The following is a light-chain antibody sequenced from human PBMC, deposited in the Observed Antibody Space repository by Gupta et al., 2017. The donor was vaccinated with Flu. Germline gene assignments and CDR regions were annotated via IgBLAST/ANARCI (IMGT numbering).Light chain of an antibody. Sequence: VTIACSGGSSNIGKNYFYGYHQVSGMAPKLLIYRNVERPSVVPARFSGSKSGTSASLAISGLRVEDEAQYFCAVWDDSVNGRLFGGGTKLTVL. CDR2: RNV. J-gene: IGLJ3*02. CDR3: AVWDDSVNGRL. CDR1: SSNIGKNY. V-gene: IGLV1-47*01.